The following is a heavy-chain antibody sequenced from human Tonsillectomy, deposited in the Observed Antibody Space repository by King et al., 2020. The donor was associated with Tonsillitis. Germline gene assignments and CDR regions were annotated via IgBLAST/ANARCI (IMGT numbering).Heavy chain of an antibody. CDR2: IDHSGNT. Sequence: QLQLQESGPGLVKPSETLSLTCSVSGGSISGSSYFWGWIRQPPGKGLEWIGSIDHSGNTYYNPSYRSRVTISVDTSTNQFSLKMTSVTAADTAVYYCAKDRGRDWNYVTWGQGTLVTVSS. CDR1: GGSISGSSYF. CDR3: AKDRGRDWNYVT. J-gene: IGHJ4*02. D-gene: IGHD1-7*01. V-gene: IGHV4-39*07.